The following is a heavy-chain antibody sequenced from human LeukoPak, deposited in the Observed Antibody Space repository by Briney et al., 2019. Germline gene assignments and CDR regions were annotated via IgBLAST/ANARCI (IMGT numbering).Heavy chain of an antibody. Sequence: ASVKVSCKTSGYTFTNYDINWVRQASGQGLEWMGWMNANSGNTGYAQNFQGRVTMTRNTSISTAYMELSSLRSEDTAVYYCARMDIAATGQDNWFDPWGQGTLVTVSS. CDR2: MNANSGNT. CDR1: GYTFTNYD. V-gene: IGHV1-8*01. J-gene: IGHJ5*02. CDR3: ARMDIAATGQDNWFDP. D-gene: IGHD6-13*01.